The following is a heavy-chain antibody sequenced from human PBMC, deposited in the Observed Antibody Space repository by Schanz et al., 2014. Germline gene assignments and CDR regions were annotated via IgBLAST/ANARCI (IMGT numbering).Heavy chain of an antibody. V-gene: IGHV1-46*01. Sequence: QVLLVQSGAEVKKPGASVKVSCKASGYTFTGYNIHWVRQAPGQGPEWMGIIHPSGGSTNYAQQFLGRLTMTRDTSTNTVYMNLSSLTSADTAVYYCARGFLASGGKTFDCWGQGTLVTVSS. CDR1: GYTFTGYN. CDR3: ARGFLASGGKTFDC. J-gene: IGHJ4*02. CDR2: IHPSGGST. D-gene: IGHD1-26*01.